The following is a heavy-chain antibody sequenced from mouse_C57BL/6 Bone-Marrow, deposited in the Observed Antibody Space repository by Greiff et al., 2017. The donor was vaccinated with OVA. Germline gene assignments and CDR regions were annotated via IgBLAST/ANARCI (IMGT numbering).Heavy chain of an antibody. CDR2: ISSGGSST. D-gene: IGHD1-1*01. CDR1: GFTFSSYG. V-gene: IGHV5-6*01. J-gene: IGHJ2*01. Sequence: EVKLMESGGDLVKPGGSLKLSCAASGFTFSSYGMSWVRQTPDKRLEWVATISSGGSSTYYPDSVKGRFTISRDNARNTLYLQMSSLKTEDTAMYYCARLHYYGSSYDYWGQGTTLTVSS. CDR3: ARLHYYGSSYDY.